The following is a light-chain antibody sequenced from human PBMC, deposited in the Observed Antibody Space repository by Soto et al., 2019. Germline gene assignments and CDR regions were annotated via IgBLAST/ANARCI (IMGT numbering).Light chain of an antibody. CDR3: QQRSSWPIT. CDR2: DAS. J-gene: IGKJ5*01. CDR1: QSVSSY. V-gene: IGKV3-11*01. Sequence: EIVLTQSPVTLSLSPGERATLSCRASQSVSSYLAWHQQKPGQAPRLLIDDASNRATGIPARFSGSGSGTDFTLTISSLEPEDFAVYYCQQRSSWPITFGQGTRLEIK.